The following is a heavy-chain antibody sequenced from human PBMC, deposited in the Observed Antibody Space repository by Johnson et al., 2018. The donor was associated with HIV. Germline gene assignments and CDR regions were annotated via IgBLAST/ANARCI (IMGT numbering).Heavy chain of an antibody. CDR3: AKGHSIAVVEGDDAFDI. J-gene: IGHJ3*02. V-gene: IGHV3-30*02. D-gene: IGHD6-19*01. Sequence: QVQLVESGGGVVQPGGSLRLSFAASGFTFSSYGMHWVRQAPGKGLEWVAFIRYDGSNKYYADSVKGRFTISRDNSKNTLYLQMNSLRAEDTAVYYCAKGHSIAVVEGDDAFDIWGQGTMVTVSS. CDR2: IRYDGSNK. CDR1: GFTFSSYG.